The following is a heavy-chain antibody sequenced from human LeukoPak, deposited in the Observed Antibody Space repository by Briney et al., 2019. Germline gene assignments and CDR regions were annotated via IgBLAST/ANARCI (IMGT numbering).Heavy chain of an antibody. Sequence: PSETLSLTCAVYGGSFSGYYWSWIRQPPGKGLELIGEINHSGSTNHNPSLKSRVTISVDTSKNQFSLKLSSVTAADTAVYYCARGSGWFDPWGQGTLVTVSS. V-gene: IGHV4-34*01. J-gene: IGHJ5*02. CDR2: INHSGST. CDR1: GGSFSGYY. CDR3: ARGSGWFDP.